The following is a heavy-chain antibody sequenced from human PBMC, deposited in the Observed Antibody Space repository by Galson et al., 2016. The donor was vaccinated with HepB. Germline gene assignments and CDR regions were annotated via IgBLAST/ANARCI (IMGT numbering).Heavy chain of an antibody. D-gene: IGHD2/OR15-2a*01. J-gene: IGHJ4*02. V-gene: IGHV3-30*03. CDR1: GFTFSSYG. Sequence: SLRLSCAASGFTFSSYGMHWVRQAPGKGLEWAAVISYDGNNKYYADSVKGRFTISRDNAKNTVYLQMRSLRAEDTAVYYCVRDVRQKFYDYWGQGTRVTVSS. CDR2: ISYDGNNK. CDR3: VRDVRQKFYDY.